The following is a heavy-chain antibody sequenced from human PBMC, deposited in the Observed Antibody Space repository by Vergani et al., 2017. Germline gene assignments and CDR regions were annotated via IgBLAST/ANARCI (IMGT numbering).Heavy chain of an antibody. J-gene: IGHJ6*02. V-gene: IGHV3-11*04. CDR1: GFKFSDHY. D-gene: IGHD1-1*01. CDR3: AKNPGISTTRHYCAMDV. CDR2: ISPGASTV. Sequence: LEESGGGSVKPGGSLRLSCAASGFKFSDHYMSWIRQAPGKGLEWVSHISPGASTVSYTDSVTGRFTVSRDNDNNSLTLDMTTLRVEDTAVYYCAKNPGISTTRHYCAMDVWGRETTVTVSS.